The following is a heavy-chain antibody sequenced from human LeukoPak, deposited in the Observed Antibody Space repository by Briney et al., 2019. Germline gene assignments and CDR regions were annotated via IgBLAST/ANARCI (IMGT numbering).Heavy chain of an antibody. J-gene: IGHJ4*02. D-gene: IGHD4-11*01. CDR1: GGSFSGYY. V-gene: IGHV4-34*01. Sequence: SETLSLTCAVYGGSFSGYYWSWIRQPPGKGLEWIGEINHSGSTNYDPSLKSRVTISVDTSKNQFSLKLSSVTAADTAVYYCARGYYSNPDYWGQGTLVTVSS. CDR3: ARGYYSNPDY. CDR2: INHSGST.